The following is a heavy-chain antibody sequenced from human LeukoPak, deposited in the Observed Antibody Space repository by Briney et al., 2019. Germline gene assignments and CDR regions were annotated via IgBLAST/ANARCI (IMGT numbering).Heavy chain of an antibody. Sequence: ASVKVSCKPSGCTFTVNYLHWVRQAPGQGLEWVGWMNPNSGVTVYAQNFQGRVTMTRDTSISTAYMELGSLTSDDTAVYYCTRGAGTSSFDSWGQGSLVTVSS. V-gene: IGHV1-2*02. D-gene: IGHD2-2*01. J-gene: IGHJ4*02. CDR3: TRGAGTSSFDS. CDR2: MNPNSGVT. CDR1: GCTFTVNY.